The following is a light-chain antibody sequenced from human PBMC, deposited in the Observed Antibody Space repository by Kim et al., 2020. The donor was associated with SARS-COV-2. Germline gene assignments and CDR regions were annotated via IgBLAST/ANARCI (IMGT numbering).Light chain of an antibody. CDR2: GAS. CDR1: QSVSSN. J-gene: IGKJ1*01. V-gene: IGKV3-15*01. Sequence: VSPGERVTLSCRASQSVSSNLAWYRQRPGQPPRLLFYGASTRATGIPARFSGSGSGTDFTLTITGLQSEDFAIYYCQQYDSLPRTFGQGTKVEIK. CDR3: QQYDSLPRT.